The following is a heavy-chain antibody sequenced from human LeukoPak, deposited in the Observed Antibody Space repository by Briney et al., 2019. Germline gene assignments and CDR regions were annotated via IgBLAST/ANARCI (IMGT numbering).Heavy chain of an antibody. J-gene: IGHJ3*02. CDR2: IYHSGST. D-gene: IGHD3-10*01. CDR3: ARPAEREYDAFDI. CDR1: GYSISSGYY. V-gene: IGHV4-38-2*01. Sequence: PSETLSLTCAVSGYSISSGYYWGWIRQPPGKGLEWIGSIYHSGSTYYNPSLKSRVTISVDTSKNQFSLKLSSVTAADTAVYYCARPAEREYDAFDIWGQGTMVTVSS.